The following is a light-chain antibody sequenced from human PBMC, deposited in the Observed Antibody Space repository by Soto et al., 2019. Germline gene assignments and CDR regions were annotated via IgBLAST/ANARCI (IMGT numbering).Light chain of an antibody. V-gene: IGKV1-5*03. CDR2: ESS. Sequence: DIQMTQSPSTLSASVGDRVTITCRASQNIRSRLAWYQQKPGEAPRLLIYESSFLESGVPSRFSGRGSGTEFTLTITSLQPDDFATYYCQQCHAYSLTFGGGTKLEIK. CDR3: QQCHAYSLT. CDR1: QNIRSR. J-gene: IGKJ4*01.